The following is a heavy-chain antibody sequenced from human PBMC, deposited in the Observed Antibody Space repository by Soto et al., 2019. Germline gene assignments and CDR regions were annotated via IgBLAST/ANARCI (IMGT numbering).Heavy chain of an antibody. J-gene: IGHJ4*02. CDR2: ISGYNGNT. D-gene: IGHD6-6*01. V-gene: IGHV1-18*01. CDR3: ARDGIAARPTPDY. CDR1: GYTFTRYG. Sequence: QVQLLQSGAEVKKPGASVKVSCKASGYTFTRYGINWVRQAPGQGLEWMGWISGYNGNTKYAQKLPGRVTMTTDTSTSTAYMELRSLRSDDTALYYCARDGIAARPTPDYWGQGTLVTVAS.